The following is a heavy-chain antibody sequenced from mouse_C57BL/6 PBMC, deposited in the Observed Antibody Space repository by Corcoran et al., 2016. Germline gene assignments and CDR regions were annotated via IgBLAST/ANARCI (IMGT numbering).Heavy chain of an antibody. CDR3: ARDDGYCFDY. V-gene: IGHV3-6*01. Sequence: DVQLPESGPGLVKPSQSLSLTCSVTGYSITSSYYWNWIRKFPGNKLEWMGYISYNGSNNYNPSLKNRISITRDTSKNQFFLKLNSVTTEDTATYYCARDDGYCFDYWGQGTTLTVSS. CDR1: GYSITSSYY. D-gene: IGHD2-3*01. J-gene: IGHJ2*01. CDR2: ISYNGSN.